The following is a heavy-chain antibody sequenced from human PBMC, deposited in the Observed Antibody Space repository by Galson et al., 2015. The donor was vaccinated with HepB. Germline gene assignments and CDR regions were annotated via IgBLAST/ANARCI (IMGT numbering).Heavy chain of an antibody. V-gene: IGHV4-39*01. J-gene: IGHJ5*02. CDR1: GGSIRISSYS. Sequence: LSLTCTVSGGSIRISSYSWGWIRQSPEKGLEWIGTFHSNGNTYYNPSLNSRVTISMDASKSQFSLNLLSVTATDTAVYYCARLPTGFPNWVDPWGQGTLVTVSS. CDR2: FHSNGNT. CDR3: ARLPTGFPNWVDP. D-gene: IGHD1-14*01.